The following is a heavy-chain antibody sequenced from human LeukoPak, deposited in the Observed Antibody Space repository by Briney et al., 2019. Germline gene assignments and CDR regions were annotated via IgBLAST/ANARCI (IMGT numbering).Heavy chain of an antibody. CDR3: APYMVRGAPFDY. V-gene: IGHV3-30*02. Sequence: GGSLRLSCAASGFTFSSYGMHWVRQAPGKGLEWVAFIRYDGSNKYYADSVKGRFTISRDNSKNTLYLQMNSLRAEDTAVYYCAPYMVRGAPFDYWGQGTLVTVSS. CDR1: GFTFSSYG. D-gene: IGHD3-10*01. CDR2: IRYDGSNK. J-gene: IGHJ4*02.